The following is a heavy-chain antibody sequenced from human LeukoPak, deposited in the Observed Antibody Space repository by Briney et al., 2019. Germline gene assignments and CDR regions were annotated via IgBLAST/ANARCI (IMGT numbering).Heavy chain of an antibody. Sequence: GGSLRLSCVVSGFTFSRYWMSWVRQAPGKGLEWVANIKEDGSKKDYVDSVKGRFTIPRDNAKKSLYLQMNSLRAEDTAIYYCASNYYDSGSYLYYFENWGQGTLVTVSS. CDR3: ASNYYDSGSYLYYFEN. J-gene: IGHJ4*02. D-gene: IGHD3-10*01. CDR2: IKEDGSKK. V-gene: IGHV3-7*01. CDR1: GFTFSRYW.